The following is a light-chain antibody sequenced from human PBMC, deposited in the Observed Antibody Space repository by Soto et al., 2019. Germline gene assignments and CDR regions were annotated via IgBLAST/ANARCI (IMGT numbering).Light chain of an antibody. CDR3: SSYTRRTTVL. J-gene: IGLJ2*01. V-gene: IGLV2-14*01. Sequence: QSALTQPVSVSGSPGQSITISCTGTSSDIGAFNYVSWFQQHPGKTPKLIILEVVNRPSGVSNRFSGSKSGNTASLTSSGLQADDEADYYCSSYTRRTTVLFGGGTKVTVL. CDR2: EVV. CDR1: SSDIGAFNY.